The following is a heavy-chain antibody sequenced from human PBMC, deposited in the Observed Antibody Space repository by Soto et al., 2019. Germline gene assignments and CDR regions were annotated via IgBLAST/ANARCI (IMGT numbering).Heavy chain of an antibody. D-gene: IGHD3-3*01. CDR3: VRVGAVATNGGYFDY. CDR1: GASSTNYY. Sequence: VQLQESGPGLVNPSETLSLTCNVSGASSTNYYWTWIRQPVGKVLEWIVRIHGSGTTAYSPSRRGRLIMSLATSQNQLSRKVTSETAADTAVYYCVRVGAVATNGGYFDYWGQGTLVTVSA. V-gene: IGHV4-4*07. J-gene: IGHJ4*02. CDR2: IHGSGTT.